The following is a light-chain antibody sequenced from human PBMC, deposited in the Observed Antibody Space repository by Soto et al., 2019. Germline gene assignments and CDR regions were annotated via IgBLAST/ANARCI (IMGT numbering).Light chain of an antibody. CDR2: DVS. V-gene: IGLV2-14*03. CDR1: NSDVGGYDY. Sequence: QSALTQPASVSGSPGQSITISCTGTNSDVGGYDYVSWYQQHPGKAPKLMIYDVSNRPSGVSNRFSASKSGNTASLTISGIQADDDSHYYCSSCANRPFFGGGTKLTVL. J-gene: IGLJ2*01. CDR3: SSCANRPF.